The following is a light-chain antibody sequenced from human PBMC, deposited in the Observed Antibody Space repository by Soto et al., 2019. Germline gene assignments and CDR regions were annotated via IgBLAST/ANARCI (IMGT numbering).Light chain of an antibody. CDR3: QQRSNWLWT. CDR2: DAS. Sequence: EIVLTQSPATLSLSPGERATLSCRASQSVSSYLAWYQQKPGQAPRLLIYDASNTATGIPARFSGSGSGTDFTLTISSLEPEEFAVYYCQQRSNWLWTFGQGTKVEIK. V-gene: IGKV3-11*01. J-gene: IGKJ1*01. CDR1: QSVSSY.